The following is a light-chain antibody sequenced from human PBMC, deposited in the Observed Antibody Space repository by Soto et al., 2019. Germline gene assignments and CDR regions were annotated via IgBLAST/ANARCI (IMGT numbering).Light chain of an antibody. J-gene: IGKJ5*01. CDR1: QGVSSY. V-gene: IGKV1-12*01. CDR2: AAS. CDR3: QQSNSCPIT. Sequence: DIKMDPSPSSVFASVGGKGTITCRASQGVSSYLVWYQQKPGQAPKLLIYAASSMQSGIPARFSGSGSGTDFTLTISSLQPEDFAVYYCQQSNSCPITFGQGTRLEIK.